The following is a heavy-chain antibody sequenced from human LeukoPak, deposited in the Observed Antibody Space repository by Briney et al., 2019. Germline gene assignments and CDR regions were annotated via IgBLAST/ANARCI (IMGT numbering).Heavy chain of an antibody. J-gene: IGHJ3*02. D-gene: IGHD3-22*01. CDR1: GFTFSSYA. CDR3: AKDQGHHSYYYDSSGYSSDAFDI. V-gene: IGHV3-23*01. Sequence: GGSLRLSCAASGFTFSSYAMSWVRQAPGKGLEWVSAISGSGGSTYYADSVKGRFTISRDNSKNTLYLQMNSLRAEDTAVYYCAKDQGHHSYYYDSSGYSSDAFDIWGQGTMVTVSS. CDR2: ISGSGGST.